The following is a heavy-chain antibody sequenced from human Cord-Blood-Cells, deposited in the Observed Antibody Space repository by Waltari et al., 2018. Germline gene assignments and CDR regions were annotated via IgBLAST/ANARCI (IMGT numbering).Heavy chain of an antibody. Sequence: QPQLQESGPVLVKPSETLSLTCTVSGGSISSRSYYSGWIRQPPGKGLEWIGSIYYSGSTYYNPSLKSRVTISVDTSKNQFSLKLSSVTAADTAVYYCARQGLNWHLDYWGQGTLVTVSS. V-gene: IGHV4-39*01. J-gene: IGHJ4*02. D-gene: IGHD1-1*01. CDR3: ARQGLNWHLDY. CDR2: IYYSGST. CDR1: GGSISSRSYY.